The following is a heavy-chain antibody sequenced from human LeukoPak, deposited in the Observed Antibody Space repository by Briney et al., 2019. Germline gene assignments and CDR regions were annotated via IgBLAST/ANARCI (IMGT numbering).Heavy chain of an antibody. J-gene: IGHJ6*02. V-gene: IGHV3-7*03. Sequence: GGSLRLSCAASGFAFSDAWMNWARQAPGKGLEWVASINHNGNVNYYVDSVKGRFTISRDNAKNSLYLQMSNLRAEDTAVYFCARGGGLDVWGQGATVTVSS. CDR2: INHNGNVN. CDR3: ARGGGLDV. D-gene: IGHD3-16*01. CDR1: GFAFSDAW.